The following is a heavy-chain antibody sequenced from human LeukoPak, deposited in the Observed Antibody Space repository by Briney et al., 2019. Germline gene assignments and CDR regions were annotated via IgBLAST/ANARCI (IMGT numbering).Heavy chain of an antibody. V-gene: IGHV6-1*01. CDR3: ARGRPNFYDSSAHPAFDI. CDR2: TYYRSKWYN. D-gene: IGHD3-22*01. CDR1: GDSVSSNSAA. Sequence: SQTLSLTCAISGDSVSSNSAAWNWIRQSPSRGLEWLGRTYYRSKWYNDYAVSVKSRITINPDTSKNRFSLQLKSVTPEDTAVYYCARGRPNFYDSSAHPAFDIWGQGTMVIVSS. J-gene: IGHJ3*02.